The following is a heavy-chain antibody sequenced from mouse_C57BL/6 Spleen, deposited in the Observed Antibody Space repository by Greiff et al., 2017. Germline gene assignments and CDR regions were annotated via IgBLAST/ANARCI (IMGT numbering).Heavy chain of an antibody. CDR3: TRDPPMDY. CDR1: GVTFSSHA. J-gene: IGHJ4*01. Sequence: EAKVVESGEGLVKPGGSLKLSCAASGVTFSSHALSWVRKTPEKRLEWVAYISSGVDYIYYADTVKGRFTISRDNASNTLYLQMSSLKSEDTALYYCTRDPPMDYWGQGTSVTVSS. CDR2: ISSGVDYI. V-gene: IGHV5-9-1*02.